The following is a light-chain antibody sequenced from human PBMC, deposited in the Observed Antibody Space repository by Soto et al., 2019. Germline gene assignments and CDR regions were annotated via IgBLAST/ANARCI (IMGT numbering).Light chain of an antibody. Sequence: IVLTQSPATLSLSPGERATLSCRASQSVSNYLAWYQQKPGQAPRLLIYGASTRAAGIPARFSGSGSGTDFTLTISSLEPEDFAVYYCQQRSNWPPITFGQGTRLEIK. CDR3: QQRSNWPPIT. V-gene: IGKV3-11*01. J-gene: IGKJ5*01. CDR1: QSVSNY. CDR2: GAS.